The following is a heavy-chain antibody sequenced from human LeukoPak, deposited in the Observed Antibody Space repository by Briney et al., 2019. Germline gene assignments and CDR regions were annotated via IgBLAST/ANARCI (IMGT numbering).Heavy chain of an antibody. Sequence: RGSLRLSCAASGFTFSSYAMSWVRQAPGKGLEWVSAISGSGGSTYYADSVKGRFTISRDNSKNTLYLQMNSLRAEDTAVYYCAKTRIVRYYFDYWGQGTLVTVSS. CDR3: AKTRIVRYYFDY. CDR1: GFTFSSYA. CDR2: ISGSGGST. J-gene: IGHJ4*02. D-gene: IGHD2-15*01. V-gene: IGHV3-23*01.